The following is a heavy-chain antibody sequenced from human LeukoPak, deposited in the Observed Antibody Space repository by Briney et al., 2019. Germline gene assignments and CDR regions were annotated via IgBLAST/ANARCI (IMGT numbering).Heavy chain of an antibody. CDR1: GGSISSHY. J-gene: IGHJ4*02. CDR2: IYTSGST. Sequence: PSETLSLTCTVSGGSISSHYWSWIRQPAGKGLERIGRIYTSGSTNYNPSLKSRVTMSVDTSKNQFSLKLSSVTAADTAVYYCARAGRVGYGDYKIDYWGQGTLVTVSS. D-gene: IGHD4-17*01. V-gene: IGHV4-4*07. CDR3: ARAGRVGYGDYKIDY.